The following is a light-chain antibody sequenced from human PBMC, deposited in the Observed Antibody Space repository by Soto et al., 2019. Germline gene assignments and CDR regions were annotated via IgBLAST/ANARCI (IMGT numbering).Light chain of an antibody. V-gene: IGLV1-47*01. Sequence: QLVLTQPPSASGTPGQRVTISCSGSSSNIGSNYVYWYHQLPGTAPKLVIYRNNQRPSGVPDRISGSKSGTSASLAISGLRSEDEADYYCYSYTSSSTWVFGGGTKLTVL. CDR1: SSNIGSNY. J-gene: IGLJ3*02. CDR2: RNN. CDR3: YSYTSSSTWV.